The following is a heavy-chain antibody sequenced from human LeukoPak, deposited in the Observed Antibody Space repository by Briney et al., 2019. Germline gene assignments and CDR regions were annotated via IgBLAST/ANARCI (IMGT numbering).Heavy chain of an antibody. CDR1: GYTFTSYG. V-gene: IGHV1-8*02. Sequence: ASVKVSCKASGYTFTSYGISWVRQAPGQGLEWMGWMNPNSGNTGYAQKFQGRVTMTRNTSISTAYMELSSLRSEDTAVYYCARGGDIVVVPAASLYYYYGMDVWGQGTTVTVSS. CDR3: ARGGDIVVVPAASLYYYYGMDV. D-gene: IGHD2-2*01. J-gene: IGHJ6*02. CDR2: MNPNSGNT.